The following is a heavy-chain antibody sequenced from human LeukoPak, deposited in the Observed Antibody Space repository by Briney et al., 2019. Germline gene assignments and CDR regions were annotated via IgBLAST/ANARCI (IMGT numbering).Heavy chain of an antibody. J-gene: IGHJ4*02. CDR3: ARRNYYDASGYYRPYYFDF. CDR1: GYSFTSYW. D-gene: IGHD3-22*01. CDR2: IYPGDSDT. V-gene: IGHV5-51*01. Sequence: GESLKISCKGSGYSFTSYWIARVRQMPGKGLEWMGIIYPGDSDTRYSPSFQGQVTISADKSISTAYLQWSSLKASDTAMYYCARRNYYDASGYYRPYYFDFWGQGTLVTVSS.